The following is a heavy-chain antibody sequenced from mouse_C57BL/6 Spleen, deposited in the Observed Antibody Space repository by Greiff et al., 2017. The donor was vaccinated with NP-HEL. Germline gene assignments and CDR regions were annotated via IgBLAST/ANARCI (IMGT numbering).Heavy chain of an antibody. D-gene: IGHD1-1*01. J-gene: IGHJ4*01. Sequence: QVQLQQPGAELVKPGASVKLSCKASGYTFTSYWMHWVKQRPGQGLEWIGMIHPNSGSTNYNEKFKSKATLTVDKSSSTAYMQLSSLTSEDSAVYYCARGGWVTTVVAHYYAMDYWGQGTSVTVSS. CDR1: GYTFTSYW. CDR3: ARGGWVTTVVAHYYAMDY. V-gene: IGHV1-64*01. CDR2: IHPNSGST.